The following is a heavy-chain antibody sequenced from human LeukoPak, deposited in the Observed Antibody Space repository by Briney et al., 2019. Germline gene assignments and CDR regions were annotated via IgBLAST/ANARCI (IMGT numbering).Heavy chain of an antibody. J-gene: IGHJ6*03. CDR2: INPNSGGT. V-gene: IGHV1-2*02. CDR1: GYTFTGYY. Sequence: GASVKVSCKASGYTFTGYYMHWVRQAPGQGLEWMGWINPNSGGTNYAQKFQGRVTMTRDTSISTAYMELSRLRSDDTAVYYCARDLSHTFDWLSEYYMDVWGKGTTVTVS. CDR3: ARDLSHTFDWLSEYYMDV. D-gene: IGHD3-9*01.